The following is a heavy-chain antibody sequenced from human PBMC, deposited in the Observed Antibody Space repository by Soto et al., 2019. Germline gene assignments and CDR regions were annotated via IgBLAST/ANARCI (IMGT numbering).Heavy chain of an antibody. Sequence: EVQLVESGGGLVQPGGSLRLSCAASGFTVSSNYMSWVRQAPGKGLEWVSVIYSGGSTYYADSVKGRFTISRDNSKNTLYLQMNSLRAEDTAVYYCARDMSGGSWFARGAFDIWGQGTMVTVSS. V-gene: IGHV3-66*01. CDR3: ARDMSGGSWFARGAFDI. CDR1: GFTVSSNY. CDR2: IYSGGST. J-gene: IGHJ3*02. D-gene: IGHD2-15*01.